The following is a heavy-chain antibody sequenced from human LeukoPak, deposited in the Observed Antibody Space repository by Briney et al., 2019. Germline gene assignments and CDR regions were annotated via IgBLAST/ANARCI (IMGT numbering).Heavy chain of an antibody. V-gene: IGHV3-30*03. CDR3: AREGEDSSSKTRGSVDYYYYYMDV. J-gene: IGHJ6*03. CDR1: GFTFSSYG. D-gene: IGHD6-13*01. CDR2: ISYDGSNK. Sequence: PGGSLRLSCAASGFTFSSYGMHWVRQAPGKGLEWVAVISYDGSNKYYADSVKGRFTISRDNAKNSLYLQMNSLRAEDTAVYYCAREGEDSSSKTRGSVDYYYYYMDVWGKGTTVTVSS.